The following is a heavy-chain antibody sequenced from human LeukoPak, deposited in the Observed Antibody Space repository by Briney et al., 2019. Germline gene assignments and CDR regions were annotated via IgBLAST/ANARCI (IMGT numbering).Heavy chain of an antibody. D-gene: IGHD4-23*01. CDR2: IPYDGSNT. CDR3: AKNTRPTLVTPDF. J-gene: IGHJ4*02. V-gene: IGHV3-30*18. CDR1: GFSFSSYG. Sequence: GGSLRLSCAASGFSFSSYGMHWVRQAPGKGLEWVAVIPYDGSNTYYADSVKGRFTISRDNSKNTLYLQMNSLRVEDSAVYYCAKNTRPTLVTPDFWGQGTLVTVSS.